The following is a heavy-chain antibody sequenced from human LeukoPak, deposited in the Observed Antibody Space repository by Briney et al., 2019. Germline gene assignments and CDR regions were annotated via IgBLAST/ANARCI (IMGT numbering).Heavy chain of an antibody. CDR3: ARDRLIPGYSSSWYSTQFDY. CDR1: GGSISSYY. V-gene: IGHV4-4*07. J-gene: IGHJ4*02. D-gene: IGHD6-13*01. CDR2: IYTSGST. Sequence: PSETLSLTCTVSGGSISSYYRSWIRQPAGKGLEWIGRIYTSGSTNYNPSLKSRVTISVDKSKNQFSLKLSSVTAADTAVYYCARDRLIPGYSSSWYSTQFDYWGQGTLVTVSS.